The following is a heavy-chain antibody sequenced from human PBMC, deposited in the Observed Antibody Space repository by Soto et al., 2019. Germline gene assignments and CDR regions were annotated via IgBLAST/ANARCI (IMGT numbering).Heavy chain of an antibody. J-gene: IGHJ4*02. CDR2: INHSGCT. Sequence: QVQLQQWGAGLLKPSETLSLTCAVYGGSFSGYYWSWIRQPPGKGLEWIGEINHSGCTNYNPSLKSRVTISVDTSKNQFSLKLSSVTAADTAVYYCARAVLRYEVQLDYLGQGTLVTVSS. D-gene: IGHD3-9*01. CDR3: ARAVLRYEVQLDY. CDR1: GGSFSGYY. V-gene: IGHV4-34*01.